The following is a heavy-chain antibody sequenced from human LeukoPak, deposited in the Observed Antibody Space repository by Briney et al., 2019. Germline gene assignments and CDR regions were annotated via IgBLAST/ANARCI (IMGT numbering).Heavy chain of an antibody. D-gene: IGHD2-21*02. CDR1: GFRFRSYW. CDR2: IKEDGSET. V-gene: IGHV3-7*01. CDR3: ARVPMVTGGGHWYFDL. J-gene: IGHJ2*01. Sequence: PGGSLRLSCAASGFRFRSYWMSWVRQAPGKGLEWVAKIKEDGSETFYVDSVKGRFTISRDNAKDSLDLQMNGLRAEDAALYYCARVPMVTGGGHWYFDLWGRGTLVTVSS.